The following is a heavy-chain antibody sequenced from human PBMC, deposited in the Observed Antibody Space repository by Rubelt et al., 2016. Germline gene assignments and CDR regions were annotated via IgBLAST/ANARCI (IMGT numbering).Heavy chain of an antibody. D-gene: IGHD6-19*01. CDR3: ARGRLIAVGVTKGRSWFDP. CDR1: GGSFSDYF. J-gene: IGHJ5*02. CDR2: TSQSGSN. V-gene: IGHV4-34*01. Sequence: QVQLQQWGVGLLKPSETLSLTCAVYGGSFSDYFWSWIRQPPGKGLEWIGETSQSGSNSYNPSLRRRATLSIDASKNQFSLRLSSVTAADTAVYYCARGRLIAVGVTKGRSWFDPWGQGSLVTVSS.